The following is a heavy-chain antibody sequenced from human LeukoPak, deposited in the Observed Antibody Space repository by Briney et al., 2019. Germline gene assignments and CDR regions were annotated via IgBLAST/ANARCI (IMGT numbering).Heavy chain of an antibody. J-gene: IGHJ4*02. V-gene: IGHV3-23*01. CDR2: ISGSGRTT. Sequence: GGSLRLSCAASGFSFSNYDLSWVRQGPGKGLEWVSSISGSGRTTYYADSVKGRFTISRDGSKNTLYLQMNSLKAEDTAIYYCANLGANYYFDYWAQGTLVTVSS. CDR3: ANLGANYYFDY. CDR1: GFSFSNYD. D-gene: IGHD4/OR15-4a*01.